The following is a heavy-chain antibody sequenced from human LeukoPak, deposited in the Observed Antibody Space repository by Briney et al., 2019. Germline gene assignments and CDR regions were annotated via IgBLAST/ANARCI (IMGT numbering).Heavy chain of an antibody. D-gene: IGHD5-12*01. Sequence: PSETLSLTCTVSGGSISSSSYYWGWIRQPPGKGLEWIGSIYYSGSTYYNPSLKSRVTISVDTSKNQFSLKLSSVTAADTALYYCARDYGPVATITPNKPISGWFDPWGQGTLVTVSS. CDR3: ARDYGPVATITPNKPISGWFDP. J-gene: IGHJ5*02. CDR2: IYYSGST. V-gene: IGHV4-39*01. CDR1: GGSISSSSYY.